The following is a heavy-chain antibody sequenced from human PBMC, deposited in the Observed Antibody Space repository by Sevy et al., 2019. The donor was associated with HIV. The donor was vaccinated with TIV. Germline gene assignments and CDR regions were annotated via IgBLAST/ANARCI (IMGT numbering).Heavy chain of an antibody. Sequence: GGYLRLSCTASEFTFSSHAVSWVRQAPGKGLEWVSAISGNGENTHYADSVRGRFTIFRDNFKNTLYLQMNSLRAEDTALYYCSRDGRGISAFDIWGQGTMVTVSS. CDR3: SRDGRGISAFDI. V-gene: IGHV3-23*01. D-gene: IGHD3-3*02. J-gene: IGHJ3*02. CDR2: ISGNGENT. CDR1: EFTFSSHA.